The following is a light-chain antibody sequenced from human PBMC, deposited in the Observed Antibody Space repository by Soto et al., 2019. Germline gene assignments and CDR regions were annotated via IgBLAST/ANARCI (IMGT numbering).Light chain of an antibody. J-gene: IGKJ2*01. Sequence: ETVLTHSPGTLSLSPGEVATLSCRASQSVDSRYLAWYQQRPGQAPRLLISATSTRASDIPDRFSGSGSGTDFTLTISRLEPEDFAVYYCQQYATAPYTFGRGTTLEF. V-gene: IGKV3-20*01. CDR2: ATS. CDR3: QQYATAPYT. CDR1: QSVDSRY.